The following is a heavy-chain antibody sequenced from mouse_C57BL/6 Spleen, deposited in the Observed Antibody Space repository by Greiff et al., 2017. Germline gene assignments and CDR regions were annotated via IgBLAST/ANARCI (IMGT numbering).Heavy chain of an antibody. D-gene: IGHD1-1*01. J-gene: IGHJ2*01. CDR1: GFSLTSYG. Sequence: VQRVESGPGLVQPSQSLSITCTVSGFSLTSYGVHWVRQSPGKGLEWLGVIWRGGSTDYNAAFMSRLSITKDNSKSQVFFKMNSLQADDTAIYYCAKSGSSSYYFDYWGQGTTLTVSS. CDR2: IWRGGST. V-gene: IGHV2-5*01. CDR3: AKSGSSSYYFDY.